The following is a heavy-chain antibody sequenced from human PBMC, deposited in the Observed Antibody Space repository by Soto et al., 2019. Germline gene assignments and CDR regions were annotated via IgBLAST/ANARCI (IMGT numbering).Heavy chain of an antibody. CDR3: APRGYCSGGSCYKPDAFDI. D-gene: IGHD2-15*01. CDR2: IYWDDGK. V-gene: IGHV2-5*02. J-gene: IGHJ3*02. CDR1: GISLSTSGVG. Sequence: QITLKESGPTLVKPTQTLTLTCTFSGISLSTSGVGVGWIRQPPGKALEWLALIYWDDGKRYSPSLKSRLTITKDTSKNQVVITMTNMEPVDTTTYYCAPRGYCSGGSCYKPDAFDIWGQGTMVTVSS.